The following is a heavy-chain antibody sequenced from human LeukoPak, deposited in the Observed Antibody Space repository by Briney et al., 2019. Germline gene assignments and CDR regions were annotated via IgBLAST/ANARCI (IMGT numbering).Heavy chain of an antibody. CDR3: ARAVDSYGPNAFDI. CDR1: GGSISSHY. J-gene: IGHJ3*02. Sequence: SSETLSLTCTVSGGSISSHYWSWIRQPPGKGLEWIGYIYYSGSTNYNPSLKSRVTISVDTSKNQFSLKLSSVTAADTAVYYCARAVDSYGPNAFDIWGQGTMVTVSS. V-gene: IGHV4-59*11. D-gene: IGHD5-18*01. CDR2: IYYSGST.